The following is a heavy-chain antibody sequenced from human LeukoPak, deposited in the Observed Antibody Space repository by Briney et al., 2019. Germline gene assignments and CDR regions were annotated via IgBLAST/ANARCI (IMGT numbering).Heavy chain of an antibody. J-gene: IGHJ3*02. V-gene: IGHV4-39*07. CDR2: FYYGGVT. CDR1: GDSINSNNYY. D-gene: IGHD2-21*02. Sequence: PSETLSLTCSVSGDSINSNNYYWAWIRQPPGKGLEWIGAFYYGGVTYYNPSLKSRVTISADTSENHLSLKLNSVTAADTAVYYCASTARNAFDIWGQGTVVTVSS. CDR3: ASTARNAFDI.